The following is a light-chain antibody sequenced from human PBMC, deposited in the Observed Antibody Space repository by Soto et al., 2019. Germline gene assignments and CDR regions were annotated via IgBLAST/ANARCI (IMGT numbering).Light chain of an antibody. V-gene: IGLV2-14*01. CDR3: SSYTSSYV. CDR2: EVS. CDR1: SSDVGGYNY. Sequence: QSVLTQPASVSGSPGQSITISCTGTSSDVGGYNYVSWYQQHPGKAPKLMIYEVSNRPSGVSNRFSGSKSGNTASLTISGLQAEDEADYYCSSYTSSYVFGTGTKVIV. J-gene: IGLJ1*01.